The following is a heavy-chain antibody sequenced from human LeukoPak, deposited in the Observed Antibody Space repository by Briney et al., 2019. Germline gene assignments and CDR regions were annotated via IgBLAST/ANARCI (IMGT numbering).Heavy chain of an antibody. J-gene: IGHJ6*04. CDR2: IKQDGGEK. D-gene: IGHD3-10*01. CDR1: GFTISGHW. V-gene: IGHV3-7*01. CDR3: ARDRGFGQADV. Sequence: PGGSLRLSCAASGFTISGHWMNWLRQAPAKGLEWVANIKQDGGEKYYVDSVKGRFTISRDNAKNSLYLQMNSLRAEDTAVYYCARDRGFGQADVWGKGTTVTVSS.